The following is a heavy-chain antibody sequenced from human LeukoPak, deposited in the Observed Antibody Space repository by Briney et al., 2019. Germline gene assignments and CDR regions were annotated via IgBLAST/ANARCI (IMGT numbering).Heavy chain of an antibody. CDR2: IIPIFGTA. V-gene: IGHV1-69*13. D-gene: IGHD3-10*01. CDR3: ARGGYYGSGNDFRFDP. J-gene: IGHJ5*02. Sequence: GASVKVSCKASGDTFSSYAISWVRQAPGQGLEWMGGIIPIFGTANYAQKFQGRVTITADESTSTAYMELSTLRSEDTAVYYCARGGYYGSGNDFRFDPWGQGTLATVSS. CDR1: GDTFSSYA.